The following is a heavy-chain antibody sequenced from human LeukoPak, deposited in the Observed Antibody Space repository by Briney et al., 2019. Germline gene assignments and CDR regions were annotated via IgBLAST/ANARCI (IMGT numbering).Heavy chain of an antibody. CDR2: INPTGDST. CDR3: ARVPYGSGSYYAY. Sequence: ASVKVSCKASGYTSTSYYMHWVRQAPGQGLKWMGLINPTGDSTDYAQKFQGRVTMTRNTSISTAYMELSSLRSEDTAVYYCARVPYGSGSYYAYWGQGTLVTVSS. D-gene: IGHD3-10*01. J-gene: IGHJ4*02. CDR1: GYTSTSYY. V-gene: IGHV1-46*01.